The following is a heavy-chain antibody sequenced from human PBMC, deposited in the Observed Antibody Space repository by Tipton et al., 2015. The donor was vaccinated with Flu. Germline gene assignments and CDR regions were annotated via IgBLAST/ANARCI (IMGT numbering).Heavy chain of an antibody. CDR1: GGSLSGYY. Sequence: LRLSCAVYGGSLSGYYWTWIRQPPGKGLEWIGEINHRENTNYNPSLKSRVTMSVDTSKNQFSLRLSSVTAADTAVYYCASAGYCSGGRCYAGWFDPWGQGTLVTVSS. CDR2: INHRENT. J-gene: IGHJ5*02. V-gene: IGHV4-34*01. CDR3: ASAGYCSGGRCYAGWFDP. D-gene: IGHD2-15*01.